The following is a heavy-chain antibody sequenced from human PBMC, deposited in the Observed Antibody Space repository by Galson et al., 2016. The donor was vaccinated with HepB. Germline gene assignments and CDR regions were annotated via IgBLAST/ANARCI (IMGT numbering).Heavy chain of an antibody. CDR1: RYNFSSYY. CDR2: INPNGGSA. Sequence: SVKVSCKASRYNFSSYYINWVRQAPGQGLEWMGIINPNGGSASYAQRFQGRVTMARDTSTSTVYMELSSLRSEDTAVYYCARGRGVTMIRGWDWFDPWGQGTLVIVSP. CDR3: ARGRGVTMIRGWDWFDP. D-gene: IGHD3-10*01. V-gene: IGHV1-46*01. J-gene: IGHJ5*02.